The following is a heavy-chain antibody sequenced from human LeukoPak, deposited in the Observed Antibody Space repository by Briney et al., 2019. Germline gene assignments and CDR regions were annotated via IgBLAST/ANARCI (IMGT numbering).Heavy chain of an antibody. Sequence: ASVKVSCKASGYTFTNYDINWVRQATGQVLEWMGWMSTSSGNTGYAQKFQGRLTMTRDTSITTVYMELSSLRSDDTAVYYCARVAGSIDYWGQGTLVTVSS. J-gene: IGHJ4*02. CDR2: MSTSSGNT. V-gene: IGHV1-8*01. CDR3: ARVAGSIDY. D-gene: IGHD1-26*01. CDR1: GYTFTNYD.